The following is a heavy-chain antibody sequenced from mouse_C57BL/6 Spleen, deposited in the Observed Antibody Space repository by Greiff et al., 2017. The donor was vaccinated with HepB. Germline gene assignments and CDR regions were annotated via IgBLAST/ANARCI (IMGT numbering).Heavy chain of an antibody. J-gene: IGHJ2*01. CDR1: GYTFTSYG. CDR3: ARTDFGSGYFDY. CDR2: IYPRSGNT. V-gene: IGHV1-81*01. Sequence: QVQLQQSGAELARPGASVKLSCKASGYTFTSYGISWVKQRTGQGLEWIGEIYPRSGNTYYNEKFKGKATLTADKSSSTAYMELSSLTSEDSAVYFSARTDFGSGYFDYGGQGTTLTVSS. D-gene: IGHD6-1*01.